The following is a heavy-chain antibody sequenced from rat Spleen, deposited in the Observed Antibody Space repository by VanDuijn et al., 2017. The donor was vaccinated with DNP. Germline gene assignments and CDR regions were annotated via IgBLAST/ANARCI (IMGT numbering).Heavy chain of an antibody. J-gene: IGHJ2*01. V-gene: IGHV5-7*01. CDR2: IGSDGYAP. Sequence: EVQLVESGGGLVQPGRSLKLSCAASGFTFSDYYMAWVRQAPTKGLEWVAYIGSDGYAPYYRDSVKGRFTISRDNAESTLYLQMDSLRSEDTATYYCARPDYWGQGVMVTVSS. CDR1: GFTFSDYY. CDR3: ARPDY.